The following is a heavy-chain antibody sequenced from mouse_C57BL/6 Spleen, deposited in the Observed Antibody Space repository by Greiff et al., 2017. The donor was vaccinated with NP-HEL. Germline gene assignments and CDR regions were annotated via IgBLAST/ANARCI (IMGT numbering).Heavy chain of an antibody. J-gene: IGHJ2*01. CDR3: ASYGSSLDY. V-gene: IGHV1-85*01. Sequence: QVQLQQSGPELVKPGASLKLSCKASGYTFTIYDINWVRQRPGQGLEWIGWIYPRDGSTKYNEKFTAKATLTVDTSSSTAFMELHSLTSEDSAVYFCASYGSSLDYWGQGTTLTVSS. D-gene: IGHD1-1*01. CDR2: IYPRDGST. CDR1: GYTFTIYD.